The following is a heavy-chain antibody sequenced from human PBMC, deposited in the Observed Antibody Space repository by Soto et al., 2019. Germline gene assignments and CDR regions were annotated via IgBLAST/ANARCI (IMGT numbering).Heavy chain of an antibody. J-gene: IGHJ2*01. CDR3: ATLYDPAAYWYFDL. D-gene: IGHD3-16*01. Sequence: GGSLRLSCAASGFTFSSYWMHWVRQAPGKGLVWVSRINSDGSSTSYADSVKGRFTISRDNAKNTLYLQMNSLRAEDTAVYYCATLYDPAAYWYFDLWGRGTLVTVSS. V-gene: IGHV3-74*01. CDR2: INSDGSST. CDR1: GFTFSSYW.